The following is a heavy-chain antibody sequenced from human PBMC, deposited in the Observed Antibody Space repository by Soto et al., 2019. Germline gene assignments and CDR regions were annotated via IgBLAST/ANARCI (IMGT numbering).Heavy chain of an antibody. D-gene: IGHD3-10*01. CDR2: ISYDGSDK. V-gene: IGHV3-30-3*01. CDR1: GFTFDLNG. CDR3: AGERGAGRENCFGMDV. J-gene: IGHJ6*02. Sequence: QMQLVESGGGVVQPGRSLRLSCVASGFTFDLNGLHWVRQAPGKGLEWVTVISYDGSDKYYADSLKGRVTVSRDNSKNTQYLHMDSLITEDTAIYYGAGERGAGRENCFGMDVWGLGTTVTVSS.